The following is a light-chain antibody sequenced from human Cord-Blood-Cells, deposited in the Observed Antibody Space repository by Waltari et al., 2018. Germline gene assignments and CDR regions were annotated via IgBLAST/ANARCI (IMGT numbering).Light chain of an antibody. CDR2: GAS. J-gene: IGKJ1*01. CDR1: QSVSSSY. V-gene: IGKV3-20*01. Sequence: ILFTHSPGTLSLSPGERATLSCRASQSVSSSYLAWYQQKPVQAPRLLIYGASSRATGIPDRFSGSGSGTDFTLTISRLEPEDFAVNYCQQYGSSPWTFGQGTKVEIK. CDR3: QQYGSSPWT.